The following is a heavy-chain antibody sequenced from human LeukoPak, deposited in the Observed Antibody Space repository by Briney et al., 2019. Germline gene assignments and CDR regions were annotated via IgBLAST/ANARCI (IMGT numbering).Heavy chain of an antibody. Sequence: GGSLCPSCAVSGFTFSNFWISWVRQAPGKGRGWVANIKQDVTEKYYVNFVTGRFTISRDNAKNSLLLQMNSLRAEDTAVYYCAGASGSSTIPTNDSGQPTLVTVYS. CDR3: AGASGSSTIPTND. V-gene: IGHV3-7*03. D-gene: IGHD3-9*01. CDR2: IKQDVTEK. CDR1: GFTFSNFW. J-gene: IGHJ4*02.